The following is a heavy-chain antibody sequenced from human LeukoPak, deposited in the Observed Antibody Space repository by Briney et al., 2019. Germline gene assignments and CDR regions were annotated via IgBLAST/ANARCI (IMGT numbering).Heavy chain of an antibody. Sequence: SETLSLTCTVSGYSISSGYYWGWIRQPPGKGLEWIGSIYHSGSTNYNPSLKSRVTISVDTSKNQFSLKLSSVTAADTAVYYCARKTGYSSGWYSGLYYMDVWGKGTTVTISS. J-gene: IGHJ6*03. D-gene: IGHD6-19*01. V-gene: IGHV4-38-2*02. CDR2: IYHSGST. CDR3: ARKTGYSSGWYSGLYYMDV. CDR1: GYSISSGYY.